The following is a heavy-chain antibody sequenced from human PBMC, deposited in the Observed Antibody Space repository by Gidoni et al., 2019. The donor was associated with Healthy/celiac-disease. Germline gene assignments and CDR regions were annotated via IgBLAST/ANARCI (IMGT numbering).Heavy chain of an antibody. CDR2: INPSGGST. Sequence: QVQLVQSGAEVKKPGASVKVSCKASGYTFTSYYMHWVRQAPGQGLAWMGIINPSGGSTSYAQKFQGRVTMTRDTSTSTVYMELSSLRSEDTAVYYCARPMRRFTVAVAGDSKPSSEMDYYYYYGMDVWGQGTTVTVSS. D-gene: IGHD6-19*01. V-gene: IGHV1-46*01. CDR1: GYTFTSYY. CDR3: ARPMRRFTVAVAGDSKPSSEMDYYYYYGMDV. J-gene: IGHJ6*02.